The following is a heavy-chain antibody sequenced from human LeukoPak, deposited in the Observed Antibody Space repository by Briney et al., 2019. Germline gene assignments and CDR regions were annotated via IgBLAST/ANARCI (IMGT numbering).Heavy chain of an antibody. D-gene: IGHD3-22*01. V-gene: IGHV1-3*01. J-gene: IGHJ3*02. CDR1: GYTFTSYG. Sequence: ASVKVSCKASGYTFTSYGISWVRQAPGQGLEWMGWINAGNGNTKYSQKFQGRVTITRDTSASTAYMELSSLRSEDTAVYYCARVEEYYYDSSGKGWAFDIWGQGTMVTVSS. CDR3: ARVEEYYYDSSGKGWAFDI. CDR2: INAGNGNT.